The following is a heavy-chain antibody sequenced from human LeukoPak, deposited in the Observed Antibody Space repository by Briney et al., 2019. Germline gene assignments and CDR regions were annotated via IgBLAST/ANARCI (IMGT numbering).Heavy chain of an antibody. CDR1: GGSISSYY. CDR3: AGGNGYSSGWYRLDP. Sequence: AETLSLTCTGSGGSISSYYWSWIRQPAGKGLEWIGHFYTSGITNCNPSLKSRVTLSVDTSKNQFSLKLSSVTAADTAVYHCAGGNGYSSGWYRLDPWGQGTLVTVSS. D-gene: IGHD6-19*01. CDR2: FYTSGIT. V-gene: IGHV4-4*07. J-gene: IGHJ5*02.